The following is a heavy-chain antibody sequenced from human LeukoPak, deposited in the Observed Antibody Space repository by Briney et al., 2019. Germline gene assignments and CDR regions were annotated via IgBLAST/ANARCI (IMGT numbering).Heavy chain of an antibody. J-gene: IGHJ6*02. Sequence: PSETLSLTCTVSGGSISSSTYYWGWIRQPPGKGLEWIGSIYYSWSTYYNPSLKSRVTISVDTSKNQFSLKLSSVTAADTAVYYCARDRVVPAARVYYGMDVWGQGTTVTVSS. CDR3: ARDRVVPAARVYYGMDV. V-gene: IGHV4-39*07. CDR2: IYYSWST. D-gene: IGHD2-2*01. CDR1: GGSISSSTYY.